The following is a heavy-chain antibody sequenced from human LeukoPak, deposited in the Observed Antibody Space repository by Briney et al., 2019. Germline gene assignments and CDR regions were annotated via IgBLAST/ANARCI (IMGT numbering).Heavy chain of an antibody. J-gene: IGHJ3*02. CDR3: ARAAEYYYDSSGYYGVEAFDI. CDR1: GFTFSSYS. D-gene: IGHD3-22*01. V-gene: IGHV3-48*01. Sequence: PGGSLRLSCAASGFTFSSYSMNWVRQAPGKGLEWVSYISSSSSTIYYADSVKGRFTISRDNAKNSLYLQMNRLRAEDTAVYYCARAAEYYYDSSGYYGVEAFDIWGQGTMVTVSS. CDR2: ISSSSSTI.